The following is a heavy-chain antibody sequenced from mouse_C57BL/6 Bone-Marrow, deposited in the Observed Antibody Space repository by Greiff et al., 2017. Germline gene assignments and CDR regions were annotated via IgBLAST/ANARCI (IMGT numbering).Heavy chain of an antibody. Sequence: EVHLVESGGGLVQPKGSLKLSCAASGFSFNTYAMNWVRQAPGKGLEWVARIRSKSNNYATYYADSVKDRFTISRDDSESMLYLQMNNVKTEDTAMYYCVREGWFPFAYWGQGTLVTVSA. V-gene: IGHV10-1*01. D-gene: IGHD1-1*02. CDR3: VREGWFPFAY. J-gene: IGHJ3*01. CDR1: GFSFNTYA. CDR2: IRSKSNNYAT.